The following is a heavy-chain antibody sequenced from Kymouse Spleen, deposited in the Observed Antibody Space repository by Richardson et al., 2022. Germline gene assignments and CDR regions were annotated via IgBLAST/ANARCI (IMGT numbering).Heavy chain of an antibody. CDR2: IWYDGSNK. CDR3: ARDPITIFGVVIRYYYYGMDV. CDR1: GFTFSSYG. V-gene: IGHV3-33*01. J-gene: IGHJ6*02. Sequence: QVQLVESGGGVVQPGRSLRLSCAASGFTFSSYGMHWVRQAPGKGLEWVAVIWYDGSNKYYADSVKGRFTISRDNSKNTLYLQMNSLRAEDTAVYYCARDPITIFGVVIRYYYYGMDVWGQGTTVTVSS. D-gene: IGHD3-3*01.